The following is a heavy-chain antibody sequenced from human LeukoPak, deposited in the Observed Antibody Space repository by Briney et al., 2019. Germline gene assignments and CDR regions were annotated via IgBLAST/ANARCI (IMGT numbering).Heavy chain of an antibody. Sequence: SETLSLTCAVSGYSISSGYYWGWIRQPPGKGLEWIGSVYHSGSTYYNPSLKSRVTISVDTSKNQFSLRLTSVTAADTAVYYCARLTRQYYYDGSGGYPDYYYYYMDAWGKGTTVTVSS. J-gene: IGHJ6*03. CDR2: VYHSGST. V-gene: IGHV4-38-2*01. CDR3: ARLTRQYYYDGSGGYPDYYYYYMDA. D-gene: IGHD3-22*01. CDR1: GYSISSGYY.